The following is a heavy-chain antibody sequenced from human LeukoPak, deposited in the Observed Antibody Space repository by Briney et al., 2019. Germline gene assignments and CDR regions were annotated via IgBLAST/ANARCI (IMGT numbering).Heavy chain of an antibody. J-gene: IGHJ4*02. CDR2: ISSSSSYI. V-gene: IGHV3-21*01. D-gene: IGHD6-13*01. CDR3: AKKYSNSWTAFDY. CDR1: GFTFSSYS. Sequence: PGGSLRLSCAASGFTFSSYSMNWVRQAPGKGLEWVSSISSSSSYIYYADSVKGRFTISRDNAKNSLYLQMNSLRAEDTAVYYCAKKYSNSWTAFDYWGQGTLVTVSS.